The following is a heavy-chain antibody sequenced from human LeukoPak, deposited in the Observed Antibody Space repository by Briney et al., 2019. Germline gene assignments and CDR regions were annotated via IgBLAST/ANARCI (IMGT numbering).Heavy chain of an antibody. CDR2: IYSDDNT. CDR1: GFTFSSYS. D-gene: IGHD1-26*01. Sequence: GGSLRLSCAASGFTFSSYSMNWVRQAPGKGLEWVSVIYSDDNTYYADSVKGRFTISRDNSKNTLYLQMNSLRAEDTAVYYCARDLMGARGYWGQGTLVTVSS. CDR3: ARDLMGARGY. J-gene: IGHJ4*02. V-gene: IGHV3-53*01.